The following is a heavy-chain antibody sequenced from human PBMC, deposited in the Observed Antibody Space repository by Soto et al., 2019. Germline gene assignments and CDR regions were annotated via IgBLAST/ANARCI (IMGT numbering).Heavy chain of an antibody. V-gene: IGHV4-39*01. CDR1: GGSISSSSYY. D-gene: IGHD2-2*01. CDR2: IYYSGST. Sequence: QLQLQESGPGLVKPSETLSLTCTVSGGSISSSSYYWGWIRQPPGKGLERIGSIYYSGSTYYNPSLTSRVTISVDTSKNQFALKLSSVTAADTAVYYCARQDGVVPAAIGPWGQGTLVTVAS. CDR3: ARQDGVVPAAIGP. J-gene: IGHJ5*02.